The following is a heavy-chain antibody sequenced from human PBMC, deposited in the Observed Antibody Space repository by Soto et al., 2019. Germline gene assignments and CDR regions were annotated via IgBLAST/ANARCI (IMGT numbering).Heavy chain of an antibody. J-gene: IGHJ4*02. CDR2: VNPNNGDT. CDR1: RYTFSNYD. V-gene: IGHV1-8*01. D-gene: IGHD3-10*01. CDR3: AKVSRKGSAIDFDY. Sequence: QVQLVQSGAELKKPGASVKVSCKASRYTFSNYDMNWVRQATGQGPEWIGWVNPNNGDTGYAQKFQGRVTLTTDISTTTAYMGLTSLRSEDTAIYYCAKVSRKGSAIDFDYWGQGTLITVSS.